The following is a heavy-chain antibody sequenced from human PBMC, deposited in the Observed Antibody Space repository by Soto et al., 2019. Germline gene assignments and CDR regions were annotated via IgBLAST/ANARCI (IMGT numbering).Heavy chain of an antibody. Sequence: GGSLRLSCVASGVTFGSRAMSWVRQAPGEGLGWISGISGGGHGTNYADSVKGRFTISRDNSRNTLYLQMNSLRVEDTAVYYCAKDPRLQLGFWGQGTLVTVS. CDR1: GVTFGSRA. J-gene: IGHJ4*02. CDR3: AKDPRLQLGF. V-gene: IGHV3-23*01. CDR2: ISGGGHGT. D-gene: IGHD1-1*01.